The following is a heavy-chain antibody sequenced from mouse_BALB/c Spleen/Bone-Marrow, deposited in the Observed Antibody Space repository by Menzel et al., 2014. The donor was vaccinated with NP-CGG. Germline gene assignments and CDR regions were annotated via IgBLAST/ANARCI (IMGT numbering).Heavy chain of an antibody. D-gene: IGHD2-1*01. CDR1: GFTFSSYG. J-gene: IGHJ2*01. CDR2: INSNGGSP. Sequence: EVKVVDSGGGLVQPGGSLKLSCAASGFTFSSYGMSWVRQTPDKRLELVASINSNGGSPYYPDSVKGRFTISRDNAKKTLSLQMSSLKSEDTAVYYCARGNYGNYVDYFDYWGQGTTLTVSS. V-gene: IGHV5-6-3*01. CDR3: ARGNYGNYVDYFDY.